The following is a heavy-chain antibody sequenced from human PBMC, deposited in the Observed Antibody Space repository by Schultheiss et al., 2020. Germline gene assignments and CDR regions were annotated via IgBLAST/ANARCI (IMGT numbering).Heavy chain of an antibody. V-gene: IGHV5-51*01. J-gene: IGHJ4*02. D-gene: IGHD2-2*01. Sequence: GESLKISCKGSGYSFSNYWIGWVRQMPGKGLEWMGIIYPDDSDTRYSPSFQGQVTISADKSISTAYLQWSSLKASDTAMYYCAKVPRLVAPAAPFDYWGQGNLGTVSS. CDR1: GYSFSNYW. CDR3: AKVPRLVAPAAPFDY. CDR2: IYPDDSDT.